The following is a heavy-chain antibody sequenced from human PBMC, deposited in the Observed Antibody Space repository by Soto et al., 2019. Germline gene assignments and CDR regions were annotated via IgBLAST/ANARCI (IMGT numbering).Heavy chain of an antibody. CDR3: AASCVACGGFNYYGMDV. CDR1: GGSISSGCYY. Sequence: PSETLSLTCTVSGGSISSGCYYWYWIRQQPGKGLEWIGYIYYSGTTYYNPSLKSRVTISVDTSKNQFSLKLSSVTAADTAVYYCAASCVACGGFNYYGMDVWGQGTTVTVSS. D-gene: IGHD2-21*01. J-gene: IGHJ6*02. CDR2: IYYSGTT. V-gene: IGHV4-31*03.